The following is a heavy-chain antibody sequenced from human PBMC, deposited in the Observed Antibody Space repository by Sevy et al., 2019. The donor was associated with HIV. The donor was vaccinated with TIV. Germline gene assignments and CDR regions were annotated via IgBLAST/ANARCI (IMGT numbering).Heavy chain of an antibody. J-gene: IGHJ4*02. CDR1: GGTFSSYA. CDR3: ATDRNPKGYYGSGSPFDY. CDR2: FIPIFGTA. D-gene: IGHD3-10*01. Sequence: ASVKVSYKASGGTFSSYAISWVRQAPGQGLEWMGGFIPIFGTANYAQKFQGRVTITADESTSTAYMELSSLRSEDTAVYYCATDRNPKGYYGSGSPFDYWGQGTLVTVSS. V-gene: IGHV1-69*13.